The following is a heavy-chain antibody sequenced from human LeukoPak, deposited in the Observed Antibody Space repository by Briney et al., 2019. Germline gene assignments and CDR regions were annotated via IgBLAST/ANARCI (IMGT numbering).Heavy chain of an antibody. CDR2: IIPILGIA. CDR3: AREPLGYSYGYRSY. J-gene: IGHJ4*02. Sequence: ASVKVSCKASGGTFSSCTISWVRQAPGQGLEWMGRIIPILGIANYAQKFQGRVTITADKSTSTAYMELSSLRSEDTAVYYCAREPLGYSYGYRSYWGQGTLVTVSS. CDR1: GGTFSSCT. V-gene: IGHV1-69*04. D-gene: IGHD5-18*01.